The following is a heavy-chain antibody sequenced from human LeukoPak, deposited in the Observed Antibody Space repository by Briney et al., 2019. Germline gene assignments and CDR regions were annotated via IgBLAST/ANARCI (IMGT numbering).Heavy chain of an antibody. J-gene: IGHJ3*02. D-gene: IGHD3-22*01. CDR2: ISSSSSYI. CDR1: GFTFSSYS. Sequence: PGGSLRLSCAASGFTFSSYSMNWVRQAPGKGLEWVSSISSSSSYIYYADSVKGRFTISRDNAKNSLYLQMNSLRAEDTAVYYCARGEADYDSSGSTNAFDIWGQGTMVTVSS. V-gene: IGHV3-21*01. CDR3: ARGEADYDSSGSTNAFDI.